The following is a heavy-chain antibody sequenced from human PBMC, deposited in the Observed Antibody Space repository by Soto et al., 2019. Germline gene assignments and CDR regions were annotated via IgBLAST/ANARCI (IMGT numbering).Heavy chain of an antibody. Sequence: GGSLRLSCAASGFTFSSYSMNWVRQAPGKGLEWVSSISSSSSYIYYADSVKGRFTISRDNAKNSLYLQMNSLRAEDTAVYYCARDDDFWSGLDYYYYYYGMDVWGQGTTVTVSS. J-gene: IGHJ6*02. V-gene: IGHV3-21*01. CDR1: GFTFSSYS. CDR3: ARDDDFWSGLDYYYYYYGMDV. CDR2: ISSSSSYI. D-gene: IGHD3-3*01.